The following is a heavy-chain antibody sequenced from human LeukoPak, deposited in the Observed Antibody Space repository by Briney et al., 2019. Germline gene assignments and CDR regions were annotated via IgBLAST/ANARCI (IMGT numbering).Heavy chain of an antibody. CDR2: IYSGGST. V-gene: IGHV3-53*01. D-gene: IGHD3-9*01. Sequence: PGGSLRLSCAASGFTVSSNYMSWVRQCPGRGLEWVSVIYSGGSTYYADSVKGRFTISRDSLTNTLYLQMNSLRAEDTAVYYCARDFDQGSYYFDYWGQGTLVTVSS. CDR3: ARDFDQGSYYFDY. CDR1: GFTVSSNY. J-gene: IGHJ4*02.